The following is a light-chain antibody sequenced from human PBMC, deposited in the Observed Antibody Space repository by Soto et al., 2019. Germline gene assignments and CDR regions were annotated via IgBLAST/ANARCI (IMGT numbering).Light chain of an antibody. CDR2: DAS. Sequence: EIVLTQSPATLSLSPGERATLSCRASQSVSSYLAWYQQKPGQAPRLLIYDASSRATGIPARFSGSGSGTDFTLTISRLESEDFAVYYCQQYGSSPGTFGQGTKVDIK. V-gene: IGKV3-20*01. J-gene: IGKJ1*01. CDR3: QQYGSSPGT. CDR1: QSVSSY.